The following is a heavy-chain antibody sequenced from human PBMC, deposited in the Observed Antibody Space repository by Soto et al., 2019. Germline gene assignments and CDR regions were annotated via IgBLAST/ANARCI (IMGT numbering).Heavy chain of an antibody. Sequence: EVQLVESGGGLVQPGGSLRLSCAASGFTFSSYWMSWVRQAPGKGLEWVANIKQDGSEKYYVDSVKGRFTISRDNAKNSLYLQMNSLRAEDTAVYYCARDWGSSSAGGWFDPWGLGNLVTVSS. D-gene: IGHD6-6*01. V-gene: IGHV3-7*01. CDR3: ARDWGSSSAGGWFDP. CDR1: GFTFSSYW. CDR2: IKQDGSEK. J-gene: IGHJ5*02.